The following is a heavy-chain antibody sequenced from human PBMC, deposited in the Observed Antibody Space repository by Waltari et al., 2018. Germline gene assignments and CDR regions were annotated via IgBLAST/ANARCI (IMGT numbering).Heavy chain of an antibody. Sequence: QVQLQESGPGLVKPSETLSLTCAVSGYSISSGYYWGWIRQPPGKGLEWIGSIYHSGSTYYNPSLKSRVTISVDTSKNQFSLKLSSVTAADTAVYYCARGPIVVVVAATTLFDYWGQGTLVTVSS. D-gene: IGHD2-15*01. CDR1: GYSISSGYY. J-gene: IGHJ4*02. CDR3: ARGPIVVVVAATTLFDY. V-gene: IGHV4-38-2*01. CDR2: IYHSGST.